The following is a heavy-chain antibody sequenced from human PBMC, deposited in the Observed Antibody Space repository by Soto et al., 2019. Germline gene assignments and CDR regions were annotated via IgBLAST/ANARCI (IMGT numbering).Heavy chain of an antibody. D-gene: IGHD5-18*01. CDR3: ASLRGYSYAALGY. CDR1: GFTFSDYY. V-gene: IGHV3-11*06. J-gene: IGHJ4*02. CDR2: ISSSSSYT. Sequence: GGSLRLSCAASGFTFSDYYMSWIRQAPGKGLEWVSYISSSSSYTNYADSVKGRFTISRDNAKNSLYLQMNSLRAEDTAVYFCASLRGYSYAALGYWGQGTLVTVPQ.